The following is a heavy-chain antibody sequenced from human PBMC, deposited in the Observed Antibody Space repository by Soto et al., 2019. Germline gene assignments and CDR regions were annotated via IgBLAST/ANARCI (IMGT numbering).Heavy chain of an antibody. V-gene: IGHV3-30*18. CDR2: ISYDGSNK. CDR3: AKTKYFDWSHPMGYYYGMDV. D-gene: IGHD3-9*01. J-gene: IGHJ6*02. Sequence: GGSLRLSCAASGLTFSSYGMHWFRRAPGKGLEWVAVISYDGSNKYYADSVKGRFTISRDNSKNTLYLQMNSLRAEDTAVYYCAKTKYFDWSHPMGYYYGMDVWGQGTTVTVSS. CDR1: GLTFSSYG.